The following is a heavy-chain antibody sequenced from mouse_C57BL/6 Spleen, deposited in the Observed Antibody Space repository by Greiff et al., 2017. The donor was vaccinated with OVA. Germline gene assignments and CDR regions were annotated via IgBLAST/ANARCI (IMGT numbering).Heavy chain of an antibody. J-gene: IGHJ4*01. D-gene: IGHD2-2*01. V-gene: IGHV6-6*01. CDR1: GFTFSDAW. CDR2: IRNKANNHAT. Sequence: EVKLVESGGGLVQPGGSMKLSCAASGFTFSDAWMDWVRQSPEKGLEWVAEIRNKANNHATYYAESVKGRFTISRDDSKSSVYLQMNSLRAEDTGIYYCTRDYGYDGVYYAMDYWGQGTSVTVSS. CDR3: TRDYGYDGVYYAMDY.